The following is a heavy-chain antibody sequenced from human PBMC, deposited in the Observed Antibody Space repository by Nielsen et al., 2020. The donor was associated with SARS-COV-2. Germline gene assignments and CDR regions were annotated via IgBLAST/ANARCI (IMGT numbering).Heavy chain of an antibody. V-gene: IGHV3-23*01. CDR2: ISAST. Sequence: RGSLRLSCVVSGFTISTYAMSWVRQAPGKGLEWVSAISASTYYADSVKGRFTISRDNSKNTLNLQMNSLRAEDTAVYYCASDSNSYNYYYYYGMDVWGQGTTVTVSS. D-gene: IGHD2-2*01. CDR3: ASDSNSYNYYYYYGMDV. CDR1: GFTISTYA. J-gene: IGHJ6*02.